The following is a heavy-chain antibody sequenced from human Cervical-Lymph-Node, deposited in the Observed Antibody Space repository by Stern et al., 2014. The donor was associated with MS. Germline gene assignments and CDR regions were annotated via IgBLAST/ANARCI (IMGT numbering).Heavy chain of an antibody. CDR2: IVVGSGNT. V-gene: IGHV1-58*01. J-gene: IGHJ3*02. CDR3: AAEPMYYSDSVGAFDI. CDR1: GFTFTSSA. Sequence: QLVQSGPEVKKPGTSVKVSCKASGFTFTSSAVQWVRQARGQSLEVIGWIVVGSGNTNYAQKFQERVTITRDMSTSTAYMELSSLRSEDTAVYYCAAEPMYYSDSVGAFDIWGQGTMVTVSS. D-gene: IGHD3-22*01.